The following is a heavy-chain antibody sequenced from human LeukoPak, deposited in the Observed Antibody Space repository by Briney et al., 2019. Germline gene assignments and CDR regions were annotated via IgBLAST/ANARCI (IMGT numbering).Heavy chain of an antibody. J-gene: IGHJ4*02. CDR2: ISSSSSYI. Sequence: WVSSISSSSSYIYYADSVKGRFTISRDNAKNSLYLQMNSLRAEDTAVYYCARLPAVDTKWGQGTLVTVSS. D-gene: IGHD5-18*01. V-gene: IGHV3-21*01. CDR3: ARLPAVDTK.